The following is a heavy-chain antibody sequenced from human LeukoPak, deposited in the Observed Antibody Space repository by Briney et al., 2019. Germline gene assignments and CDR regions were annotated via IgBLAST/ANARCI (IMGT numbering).Heavy chain of an antibody. CDR3: ARPDSYGGVGIDY. Sequence: GASLQISCKGSGYSFTSYWIGWVRQMPGKGLEWMGIIYPGDSDTRYSPSFQGQVTISADKSVSTAYLQWSSLKASDTAMYYCARPDSYGGVGIDYWGQGTLVTVSS. J-gene: IGHJ4*02. CDR1: GYSFTSYW. CDR2: IYPGDSDT. V-gene: IGHV5-51*01. D-gene: IGHD5-18*01.